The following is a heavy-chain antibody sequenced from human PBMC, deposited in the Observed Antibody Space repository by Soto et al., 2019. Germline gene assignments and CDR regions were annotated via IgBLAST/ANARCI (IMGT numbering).Heavy chain of an antibody. V-gene: IGHV4-59*01. CDR2: IFHSGHA. CDR1: GGSIRNVY. J-gene: IGHJ4*01. CDR3: ARAHAPTLPFDY. Sequence: PSETLSLTCTVSGGSIRNVYWSWIRQSPGKRLEWIGFIFHSGHAKYNPSLKSRVTISVDTSKNQFSLSLDSVTAADTAVYFCARAHAPTLPFDYWGQGTLVTVSS. D-gene: IGHD2-15*01.